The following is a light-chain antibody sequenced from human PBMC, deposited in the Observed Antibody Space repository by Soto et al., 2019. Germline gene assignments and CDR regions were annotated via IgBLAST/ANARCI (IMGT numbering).Light chain of an antibody. CDR2: DAS. CDR3: RQYTSYPGVSV. V-gene: IGKV1-5*01. J-gene: IGKJ3*01. CDR1: QSISSW. Sequence: DIQMTQSPSTLSASVGDRVTITCRASQSISSWLAWYQQKPGKAPKLLIYDASSVESGVPSRFSGSGSGTESTLNIRNLQPDDFATYYCRQYTSYPGVSVFGPPTKVDIK.